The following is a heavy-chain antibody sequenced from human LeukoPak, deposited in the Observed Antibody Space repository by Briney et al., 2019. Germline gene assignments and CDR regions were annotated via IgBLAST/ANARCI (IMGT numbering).Heavy chain of an antibody. Sequence: SETLSLTCTVSGGPITNYYCFWMRQPPGKTLEWIGYIYYSGCTNTSPSLKSRVTISVDTSKNQFSLKLSSVTAADTAMYYCATSPRAWHAFDVWGRGTMVTISS. CDR1: GGPITNYY. CDR3: ATSPRAWHAFDV. D-gene: IGHD5-24*01. J-gene: IGHJ3*01. CDR2: IYYSGCT. V-gene: IGHV4-59*01.